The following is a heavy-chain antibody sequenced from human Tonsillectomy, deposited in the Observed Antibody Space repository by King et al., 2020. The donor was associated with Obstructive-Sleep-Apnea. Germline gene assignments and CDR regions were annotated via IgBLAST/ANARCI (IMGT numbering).Heavy chain of an antibody. D-gene: IGHD6-19*01. Sequence: DVQLVESGGGLVQPGRSLRLSCAASGFTFDDYAMHWVRQAPGKGLEWVSGISWNSGRIGYAYSVKGRFTISRDNAKNSLFLQMNSLRTEDTALYYCAKDLSSGWYGPVDYWGQGTLVTVSS. CDR2: ISWNSGRI. CDR1: GFTFDDYA. CDR3: AKDLSSGWYGPVDY. J-gene: IGHJ4*02. V-gene: IGHV3-9*01.